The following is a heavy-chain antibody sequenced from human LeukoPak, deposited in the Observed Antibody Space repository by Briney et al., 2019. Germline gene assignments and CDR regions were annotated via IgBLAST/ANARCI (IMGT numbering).Heavy chain of an antibody. D-gene: IGHD5-18*01. CDR1: GYTFTGYY. J-gene: IGHJ4*02. Sequence: ASVKVSCKASGYTFTGYYVHWVRQAPGQGLEWMGWINCNSGGTKYSQNFQGRVTMTRDTSISTVYMELSSLRSDDTAVYYCYSYGPFDYWGQGTLVTVSS. CDR3: YSYGPFDY. V-gene: IGHV1-2*02. CDR2: INCNSGGT.